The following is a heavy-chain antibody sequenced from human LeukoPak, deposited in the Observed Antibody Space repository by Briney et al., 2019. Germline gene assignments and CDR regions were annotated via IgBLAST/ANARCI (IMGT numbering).Heavy chain of an antibody. CDR2: ISWNSGSI. CDR1: GFTFDDYA. J-gene: IGHJ4*02. V-gene: IGHV3-9*01. Sequence: GGSLRLSCAASGFTFDDYAMHWVRHAPGKGLEWVSGISWNSGSIGYADSVKGRFTFSRDNAKNSLYLQMNSLRAEDTALYYCAKGNNYGQSNPHDYWGQGTLVTVSS. D-gene: IGHD4-17*01. CDR3: AKGNNYGQSNPHDY.